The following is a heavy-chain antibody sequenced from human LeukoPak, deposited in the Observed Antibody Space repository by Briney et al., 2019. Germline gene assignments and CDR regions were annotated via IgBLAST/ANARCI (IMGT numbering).Heavy chain of an antibody. J-gene: IGHJ4*02. CDR3: ARDRRSAGSSGYYDY. CDR2: ISSSSSYI. CDR1: GFTFSSYS. Sequence: PGGSLRLSCAASGFTFSSYSMNWGRQAPGKGLEWVSSISSSSSYIYYADSVKGRFTISRDNAKNSLYLQMNSLRAEDTAVYYCARDRRSAGSSGYYDYWGQGTLVTVSS. D-gene: IGHD3-22*01. V-gene: IGHV3-21*01.